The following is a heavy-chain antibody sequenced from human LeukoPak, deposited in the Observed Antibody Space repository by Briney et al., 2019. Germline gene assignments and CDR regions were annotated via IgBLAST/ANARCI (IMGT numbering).Heavy chain of an antibody. CDR2: ISYDGSNK. V-gene: IGHV3-30*18. Sequence: GGSLRLSCAVSGCTFSNYDIHWVRQAPGKGLEWVSVISYDGSNKYYADSVKGRFTISRDNSKNTQYLRMNSVRADVTARYYCAKYSGAPALWGQGTLVTVSS. D-gene: IGHD1-26*01. J-gene: IGHJ4*02. CDR1: GCTFSNYD. CDR3: AKYSGAPAL.